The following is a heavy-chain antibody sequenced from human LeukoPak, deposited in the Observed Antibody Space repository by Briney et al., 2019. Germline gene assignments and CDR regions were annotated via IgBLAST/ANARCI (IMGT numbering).Heavy chain of an antibody. D-gene: IGHD3-10*01. V-gene: IGHV3-7*01. CDR3: AREFYGSGIFDGFPTANTYDY. Sequence: GGSLRLSCAASGFTFSSYWMSWVRQAPGKGLEWVANIKQDGSEKYYVDSVKGRFTISRDNAKNSLYLQMNSLRAEDTAVYYCAREFYGSGIFDGFPTANTYDYWGQGTLVTVSS. CDR1: GFTFSSYW. J-gene: IGHJ4*02. CDR2: IKQDGSEK.